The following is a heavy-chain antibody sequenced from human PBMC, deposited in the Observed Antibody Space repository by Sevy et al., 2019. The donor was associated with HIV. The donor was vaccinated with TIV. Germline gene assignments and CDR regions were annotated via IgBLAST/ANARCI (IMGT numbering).Heavy chain of an antibody. CDR2: VSSSSTYI. J-gene: IGHJ6*02. CDR3: ARDLCTGGVCPRWGYYYYGMDV. CDR1: GFTFSTYS. D-gene: IGHD2-8*02. V-gene: IGHV3-21*01. Sequence: GGSLRLSCAASGFTFSTYSMNWVRQAPGKGLEWISSVSSSSTYIYYAESVKGRFTISRDNAKNSLNLQMNSLRVEDTAVYYCARDLCTGGVCPRWGYYYYGMDVLGQGTTVTVSS.